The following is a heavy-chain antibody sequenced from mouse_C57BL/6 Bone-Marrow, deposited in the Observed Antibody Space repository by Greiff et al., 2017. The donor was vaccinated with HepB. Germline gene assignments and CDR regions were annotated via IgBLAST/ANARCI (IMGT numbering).Heavy chain of an antibody. J-gene: IGHJ3*01. CDR1: GYTFTDYN. CDR2: INPNNGGT. CDR3: TREYGNSWYAY. Sequence: EVQLQESGPELVKPGASVKIPCKATGYTFTDYNMDGVKQSHGKSLEWIGDINPNNGGTIYNQKFKGKATLTVDKSSSTAYMECRSLTSEDTAVYYCTREYGNSWYAYWGQGTLVTVSA. D-gene: IGHD2-10*02. V-gene: IGHV1-18*01.